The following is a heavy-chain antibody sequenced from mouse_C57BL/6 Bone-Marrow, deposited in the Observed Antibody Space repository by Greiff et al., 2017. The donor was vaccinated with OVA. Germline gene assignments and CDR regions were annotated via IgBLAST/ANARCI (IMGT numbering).Heavy chain of an antibody. CDR3: TRSYYYGSSSSYFDV. D-gene: IGHD1-1*01. V-gene: IGHV1-5*01. CDR2: IYPGNSDT. Sequence: VHVKQSGTVLARPGASVKMSCKTSGYTFTSYWMHWVKQRPGQGLEWIGAIYPGNSDTSYNQKFKGKAKLTAVTSASTAYMELSSLTNEDSAVYYCTRSYYYGSSSSYFDVWGTGTTVTVSS. CDR1: GYTFTSYW. J-gene: IGHJ1*03.